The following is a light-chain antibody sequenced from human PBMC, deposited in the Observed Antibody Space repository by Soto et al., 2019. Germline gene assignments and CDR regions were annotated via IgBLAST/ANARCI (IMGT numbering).Light chain of an antibody. J-gene: IGKJ1*01. Sequence: DIQVTHSPSHLSASVLYIVIITFRASQPISTSLHLFQHKPGKAPKLLIYAVSNLQSGVPSRFSGRGTGTDFTLTISDVQPEDFALYYCHKRQSWPRKFGQGTKVDIK. V-gene: IGKV1-9*01. CDR1: QPISTS. CDR2: AVS. CDR3: HKRQSWPRK.